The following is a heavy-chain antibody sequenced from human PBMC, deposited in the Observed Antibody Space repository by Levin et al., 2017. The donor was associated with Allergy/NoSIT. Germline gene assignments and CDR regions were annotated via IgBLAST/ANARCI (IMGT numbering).Heavy chain of an antibody. J-gene: IGHJ3*02. V-gene: IGHV3-15*01. CDR3: TTFSTVWFGELLLSAAFDI. CDR1: GFTFGNAW. Sequence: GGSLRLSCAASGFTFGNAWMSWVRQAPGQGLEWVGRIKSKTGGGTTDYAAPVQGRFSISRDDSKNTLYLDMNSLKTEDTAVYYCTTFSTVWFGELLLSAAFDIWGQGTMVTVSS. D-gene: IGHD3-10*01. CDR2: IKSKTGGGTT.